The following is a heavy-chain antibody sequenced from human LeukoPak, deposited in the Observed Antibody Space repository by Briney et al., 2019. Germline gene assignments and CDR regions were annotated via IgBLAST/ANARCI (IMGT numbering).Heavy chain of an antibody. CDR1: GLTFSSYG. V-gene: IGHV3-23*01. CDR3: ARARTTVTTYVDY. J-gene: IGHJ4*02. Sequence: GGSLRLSCAASGLTFSSYGMSWVRQAPGKGLEWVSGISGSGDGTYYADSVKGRFTISRDNSENTLYLQMISLRAEDTAVYYCARARTTVTTYVDYWGQGTLVTVSS. D-gene: IGHD4-17*01. CDR2: ISGSGDGT.